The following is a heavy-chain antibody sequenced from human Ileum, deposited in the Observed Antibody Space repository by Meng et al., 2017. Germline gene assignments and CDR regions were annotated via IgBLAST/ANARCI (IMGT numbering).Heavy chain of an antibody. CDR3: ARDYWGSLDY. CDR2: EST. Sequence: ELVRGRATWWDSRSSSSCVSGVCCSVYKNDWVWLRLTPGKGLEWIGYESTNHKPSLKSRVTLSVDTSTNQCFVTLNAVTDADTTIYYYARDYWGSLDYWGQGILVTVSS. J-gene: IGHJ4*02. D-gene: IGHD7-27*01. V-gene: IGHV4-61*01. CDR1: GVCCSVYKND.